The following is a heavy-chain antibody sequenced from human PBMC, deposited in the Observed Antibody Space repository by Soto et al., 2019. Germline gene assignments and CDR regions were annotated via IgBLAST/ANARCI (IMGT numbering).Heavy chain of an antibody. D-gene: IGHD6-13*01. CDR3: ARDSEAAAGVYYYGMDV. CDR1: GFTFISYG. Sequence: GGSLRLSCAASGFTFISYGMHWVRQAPGKGLEWVAVIWYGGSNKYYADSVKGRFTISRDNSKNTLYLQMNSLRAEDTAVYYCARDSEAAAGVYYYGMDVWGQGTTVTVSS. J-gene: IGHJ6*02. CDR2: IWYGGSNK. V-gene: IGHV3-33*01.